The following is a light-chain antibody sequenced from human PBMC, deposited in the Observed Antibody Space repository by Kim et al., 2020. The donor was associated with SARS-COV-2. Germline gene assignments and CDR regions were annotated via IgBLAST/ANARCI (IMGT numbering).Light chain of an antibody. V-gene: IGKV1-5*03. CDR3: QQYYSFPWT. Sequence: IQMPQSPPTLSASVGDRVTITCRASQSISVYLAWYQHKSGKAPKLLIYKASNLESGVPSRFSGSGSGTEFTLTISSLQPEDFVTYYCQQYYSFPWTFGQGTKVDIK. CDR2: KAS. CDR1: QSISVY. J-gene: IGKJ1*01.